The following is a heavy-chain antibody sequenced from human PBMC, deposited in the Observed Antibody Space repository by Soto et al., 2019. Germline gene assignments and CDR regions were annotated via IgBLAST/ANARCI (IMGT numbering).Heavy chain of an antibody. CDR2: ISAYNGNT. D-gene: IGHD6-6*01. CDR1: GYTFTSYG. CDR3: ASSSKAADPYGMDV. J-gene: IGHJ6*02. Sequence: ASVKVSCKASGYTFTSYGISWVRQAPGQGLEWMGWISAYNGNTNYAQKLQGRVTMTTDTSTSTAYMELRSLRSDDTAVYYCASSSKAADPYGMDVWGQGTTVTVSS. V-gene: IGHV1-18*01.